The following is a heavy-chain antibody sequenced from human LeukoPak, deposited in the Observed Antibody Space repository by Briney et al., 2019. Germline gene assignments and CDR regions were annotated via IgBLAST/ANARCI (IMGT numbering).Heavy chain of an antibody. CDR2: ISGSGGST. CDR3: AKDVDSSGWLDY. CDR1: VYTFSSYA. V-gene: IGHV3-23*01. D-gene: IGHD6-19*01. J-gene: IGHJ4*02. Sequence: PGGSLRLSCAASVYTFSSYAISWVRYAPGKGLEGVSAISGSGGSTYYADSVKGRFTISRDNSKDTLYLQMNNLRAEDTAVYDCAKDVDSSGWLDYWGQGTLVTVSS.